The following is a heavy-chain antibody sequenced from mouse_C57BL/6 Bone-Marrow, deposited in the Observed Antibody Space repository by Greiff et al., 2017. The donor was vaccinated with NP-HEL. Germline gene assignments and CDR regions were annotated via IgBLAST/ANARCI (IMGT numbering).Heavy chain of an antibody. Sequence: DVQLVESEGGLVQPGSSMKLSCTTSGFTFSDYYMAWVRQVPEKGLDWVANINYDGSSTYYLDSLKSRFIFSRDNATNILYLQMSSLKSDDTSAYYCAREGGLRRRTYAMDYWGQGTSVTVSS. V-gene: IGHV5-16*01. CDR1: GFTFSDYY. CDR2: INYDGSST. D-gene: IGHD2-4*01. CDR3: AREGGLRRRTYAMDY. J-gene: IGHJ4*01.